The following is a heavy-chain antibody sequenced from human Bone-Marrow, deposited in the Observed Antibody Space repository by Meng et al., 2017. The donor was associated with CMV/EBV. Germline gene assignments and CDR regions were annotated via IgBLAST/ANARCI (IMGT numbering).Heavy chain of an antibody. CDR2: INHSGST. Sequence: ESLKISCAVYGGSFSGYYWSWIRQPPGKGLEWIGEINHSGSTNNNPSLKSRVTISVDTSKNQFSLKLSSVTAADTAVYYCARGLLGFDPWGQGTLVTVSS. CDR1: GGSFSGYY. CDR3: ARGLLGFDP. J-gene: IGHJ5*02. V-gene: IGHV4-34*01.